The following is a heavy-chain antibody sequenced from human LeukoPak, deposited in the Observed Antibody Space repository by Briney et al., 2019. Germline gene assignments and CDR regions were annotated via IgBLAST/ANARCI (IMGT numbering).Heavy chain of an antibody. Sequence: GRSLRLSCAASGFTFSSYAMHWVRQAPGKGLEWVAVISYDGSNKYYADSVKGRFTISRDNSKNTLYLQMNSLRAEDTAVYYCARGRVAYYSNCLGYWGQGTLVTVSS. CDR3: ARGRVAYYSNCLGY. CDR1: GFTFSSYA. J-gene: IGHJ4*02. D-gene: IGHD4-11*01. V-gene: IGHV3-30*01. CDR2: ISYDGSNK.